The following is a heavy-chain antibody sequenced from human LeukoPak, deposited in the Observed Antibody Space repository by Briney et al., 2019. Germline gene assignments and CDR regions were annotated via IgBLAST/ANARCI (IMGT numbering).Heavy chain of an antibody. CDR1: GFTFSKYW. V-gene: IGHV3-7*02. Sequence: GGSLRLSCAASGFTFSKYWMSWVRQAPGKGLEWVANIKQDGSEKHYVDSVKGRFTISRDNAKNSLYLQMNSLRAEDTAVYYCAGHGGTGYSSSWYFRWGQGTLVTVSS. D-gene: IGHD6-13*01. J-gene: IGHJ4*02. CDR3: AGHGGTGYSSSWYFR. CDR2: IKQDGSEK.